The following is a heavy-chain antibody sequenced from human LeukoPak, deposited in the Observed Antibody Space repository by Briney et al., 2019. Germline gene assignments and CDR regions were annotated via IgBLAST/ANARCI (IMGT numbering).Heavy chain of an antibody. D-gene: IGHD6-19*01. CDR1: GYTFTSYD. Sequence: GASVKVSCKASGYTFTSYDINWVRQATGQGLEWMGWMNPNSGNTGYAQKFQGRVTMTRNTSISTAYMELSSLRSEDTAVYYCARGYSSGWYEILYYYYYMDVWGKGTTVTISS. CDR2: MNPNSGNT. CDR3: ARGYSSGWYEILYYYYYMDV. V-gene: IGHV1-8*01. J-gene: IGHJ6*03.